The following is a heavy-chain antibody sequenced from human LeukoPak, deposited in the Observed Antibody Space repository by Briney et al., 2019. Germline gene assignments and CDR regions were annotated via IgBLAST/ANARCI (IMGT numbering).Heavy chain of an antibody. CDR2: IIPIFDTA. CDR3: AREPEDFWSGYFDY. J-gene: IGHJ4*02. V-gene: IGHV1-69*13. Sequence: SVKVSCKASGGTFSSYDINWVRQAPGQGLEWMGGIIPIFDTAIYAEKFQGRITITADESTSTAYMELSSLTSEDTAVYYCAREPEDFWSGYFDYWGQGTLVTVSS. CDR1: GGTFSSYD. D-gene: IGHD3-3*01.